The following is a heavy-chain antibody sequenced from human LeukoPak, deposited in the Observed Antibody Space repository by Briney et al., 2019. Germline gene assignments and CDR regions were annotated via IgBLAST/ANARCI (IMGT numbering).Heavy chain of an antibody. CDR2: IWYDGSNK. J-gene: IGHJ6*02. CDR1: GFTFSSYG. Sequence: GGSLRLSCAASGFTFSSYGMHWVRQAPGKGLEWVAVIWYDGSNKYYADSVKGRFTISRDNSKNTLHLQMNSLRAEDTAVYYCARTVSYYYGMDVWGQGTTVTVSS. CDR3: ARTVSYYYGMDV. V-gene: IGHV3-33*01.